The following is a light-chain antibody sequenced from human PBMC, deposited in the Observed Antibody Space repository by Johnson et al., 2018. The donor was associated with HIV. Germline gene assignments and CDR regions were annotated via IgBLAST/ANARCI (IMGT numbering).Light chain of an antibody. CDR1: NSNIGNNY. V-gene: IGLV1-51*01. CDR3: GTWDSSLSAIYV. CDR2: DNN. Sequence: QAVLTQPPSVSAAPGQKVTISCSGSNSNIGNNYVSWYQQVPGTAPKLLIYDNNKRPSGIPDRFSGSKSGTSATLGITGLQTGDEADYYCGTWDSSLSAIYVFGTGTKVTVL. J-gene: IGLJ1*01.